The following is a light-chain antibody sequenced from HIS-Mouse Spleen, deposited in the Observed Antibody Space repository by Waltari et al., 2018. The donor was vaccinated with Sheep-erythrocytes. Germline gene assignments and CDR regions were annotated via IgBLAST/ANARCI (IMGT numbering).Light chain of an antibody. CDR2: EGS. Sequence: QSALTQPASVSGSPGQSITISCTGTSSDVGSYNLVSWYQQHPGKAPKLMIYEGSTRPSGFSNSYSGSKSGNTASLTISGLQAEDEADYYCCSYAGSSTPWVFGGGTKLTVL. CDR3: CSYAGSSTPWV. CDR1: SSDVGSYNL. J-gene: IGLJ3*02. V-gene: IGLV2-23*01.